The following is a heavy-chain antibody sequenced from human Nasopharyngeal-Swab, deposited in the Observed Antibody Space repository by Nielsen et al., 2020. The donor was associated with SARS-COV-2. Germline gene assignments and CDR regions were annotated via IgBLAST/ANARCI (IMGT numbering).Heavy chain of an antibody. V-gene: IGHV4-34*01. Sequence: SETLSLTCAVYGGSFSGYYWSWIRQPPGKGLEWIGEINHSGSTNYNPSLKSRVTISVDTSKNQFSLKLSSVTAADTAVYYCARKGRSYYYGSGSYDYWGQGTLVTVSP. J-gene: IGHJ4*02. CDR3: ARKGRSYYYGSGSYDY. CDR1: GGSFSGYY. CDR2: INHSGST. D-gene: IGHD3-10*01.